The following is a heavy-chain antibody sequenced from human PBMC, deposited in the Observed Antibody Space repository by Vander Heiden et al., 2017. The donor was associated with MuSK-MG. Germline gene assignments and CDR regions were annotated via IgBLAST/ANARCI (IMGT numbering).Heavy chain of an antibody. CDR2: IIPIFGTA. D-gene: IGHD2-15*01. V-gene: IGHV1-69*12. CDR1: GGTFRSYA. CDR3: ARGSVEGYCNGGSCYPLDY. Sequence: QVQLVQSGAEVKKPGSSVKVSCKASGGTFRSYAISCVRQAPGQGLEWMGGIIPIFGTANDAQKFLGRVTITADESTSTAYMGLSSLRSEETAVYYFARGSVEGYCNGGSCYPLDYWGQGTLVTVSS. J-gene: IGHJ4*02.